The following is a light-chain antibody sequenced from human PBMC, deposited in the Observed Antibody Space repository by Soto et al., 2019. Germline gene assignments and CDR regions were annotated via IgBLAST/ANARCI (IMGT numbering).Light chain of an antibody. CDR2: GAS. Sequence: EIMMTQSPGTLSVSPGERATLSCRASQSISSNLAWYHLQRGQAPRLLIYGASNRATDILARFSGSGCGTEFTLTIILLKSADFTVYYSHQYINWRYTFGQRTRLEIK. CDR3: HQYINWRYT. CDR1: QSISSN. V-gene: IGKV3D-15*03. J-gene: IGKJ2*01.